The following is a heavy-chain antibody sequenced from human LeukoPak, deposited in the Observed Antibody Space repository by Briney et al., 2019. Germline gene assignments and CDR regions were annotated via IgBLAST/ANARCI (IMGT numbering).Heavy chain of an antibody. CDR3: AKTPRSSDV. J-gene: IGHJ6*02. CDR2: ISGSGGST. V-gene: IGHV3-23*01. Sequence: QTGGSLRLSCEASGFTFSSYPMSWVRQAPGKGLEWVSDISGSGGSTYYADSVKGRFTISRDNSKNTLLLQMNSLRVEDTAVYYCAKTPRSSDVWGQGTTVTVSS. CDR1: GFTFSSYP.